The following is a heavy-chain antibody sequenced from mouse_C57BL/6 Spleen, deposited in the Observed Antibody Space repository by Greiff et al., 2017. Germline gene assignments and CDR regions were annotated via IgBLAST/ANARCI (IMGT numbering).Heavy chain of an antibody. D-gene: IGHD1-1*01. CDR1: GYTFTSYW. CDR3: ARERAVVARGYAMDY. CDR2: IHPNSGST. J-gene: IGHJ4*01. Sequence: QVQLQQPGAELVKPGASVKLSCKASGYTFTSYWMHWVKQRPGQGLEWIGMIHPNSGSTNYNEKFKSKATLTVDKSSSTAYMQLSSLTSEDSAVYYCARERAVVARGYAMDYWGQGTSVTVSS. V-gene: IGHV1-64*01.